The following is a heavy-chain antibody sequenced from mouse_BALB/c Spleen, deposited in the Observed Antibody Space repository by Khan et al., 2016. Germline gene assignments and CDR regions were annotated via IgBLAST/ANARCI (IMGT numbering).Heavy chain of an antibody. D-gene: IGHD1-1*01. Sequence: QIQLVQSGPELKKPGETVKISCKASGYTFTNYGMNWVKQAPGKGLKWMGWINTNTGEPTYAEEFKGRFAFSLETSASTAYLQINNLKNEDTATXFCAEDYYGSNWFASWGQGTLVTVSA. CDR3: AEDYYGSNWFAS. V-gene: IGHV9-3*02. J-gene: IGHJ3*01. CDR1: GYTFTNYG. CDR2: INTNTGEP.